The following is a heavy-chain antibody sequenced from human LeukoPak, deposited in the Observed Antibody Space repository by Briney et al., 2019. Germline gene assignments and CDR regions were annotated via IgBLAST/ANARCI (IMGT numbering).Heavy chain of an antibody. CDR3: ARVGSLTPLQFDY. V-gene: IGHV3-7*01. D-gene: IGHD1-1*01. Sequence: GGSLRLSCAASGFTFSSYWMSWVRQAPGMGLEWVANIKLDGSEKYYLDSVKGRFTVSRDNAKTSQYLQMNRLRVVDTAVYYCARVGSLTPLQFDYWGQGTLVTVSS. J-gene: IGHJ4*02. CDR1: GFTFSSYW. CDR2: IKLDGSEK.